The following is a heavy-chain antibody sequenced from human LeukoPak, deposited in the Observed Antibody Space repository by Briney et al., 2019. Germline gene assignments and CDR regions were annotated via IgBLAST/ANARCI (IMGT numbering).Heavy chain of an antibody. D-gene: IGHD1-26*01. CDR3: AREGVGSTMD. CDR1: GFALSSYS. V-gene: IGHV3-21*01. Sequence: GGSLRLSCAASGFALSSYSMNWVRQAPGKGLEWVSSISSGSSYLYYADSVKGRFTISRDNSANTLYLQMDSLRAEDTAVYYCAREGVGSTMDWGQGTLVTVSS. CDR2: ISSGSSYL. J-gene: IGHJ4*02.